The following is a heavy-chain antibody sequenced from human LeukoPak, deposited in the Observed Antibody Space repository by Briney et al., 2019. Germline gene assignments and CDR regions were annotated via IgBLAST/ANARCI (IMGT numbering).Heavy chain of an antibody. Sequence: QAGGSLRLSCAASGFTFWSYAMHGVRQAPGKGVVWVAVISYDGSNKYYADSVKGRYTISRDNAKNSLYLQMNSLRAEDTAVYYCARGLVVAATPPYSYYGMDVWGKGTTVTVSS. D-gene: IGHD2-15*01. CDR1: GFTFWSYA. CDR3: ARGLVVAATPPYSYYGMDV. V-gene: IGHV3-30-3*01. CDR2: ISYDGSNK. J-gene: IGHJ6*04.